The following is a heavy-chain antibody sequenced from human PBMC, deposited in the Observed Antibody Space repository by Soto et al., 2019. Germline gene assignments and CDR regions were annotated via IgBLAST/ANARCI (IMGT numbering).Heavy chain of an antibody. CDR1: GYTFTSYD. V-gene: IGHV1-8*01. CDR2: MNPNTGNS. J-gene: IGHJ4*02. CDR3: ARRAETNGWNGFGADKYYFDF. D-gene: IGHD1-1*01. Sequence: AAVKVACNAAGYTFTSYDIYWVRQAHGQGLEWMGWMNPNTGNSGYAQKFQGRVTMTSDTSISTAHMELSSLRSEDTAVYYCARRAETNGWNGFGADKYYFDFWGQGTLVTVSS.